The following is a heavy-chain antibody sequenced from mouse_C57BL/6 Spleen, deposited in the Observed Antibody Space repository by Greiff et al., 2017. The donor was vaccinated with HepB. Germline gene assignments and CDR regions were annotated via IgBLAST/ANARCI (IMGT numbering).Heavy chain of an antibody. CDR2: IDPNSGGT. CDR1: GYTFTSYW. Sequence: QVHVKQPGAELVKPGASVKLSCKASGYTFTSYWMHWVKQRPGRGLEWIGRIDPNSGGTKYNEKFKSKATLTVDKPSSTAYMQLSCLTSEDSAVYYCARAHYYGSSPYYFDYWGQGTTLTVSS. V-gene: IGHV1-72*01. D-gene: IGHD1-1*01. J-gene: IGHJ2*01. CDR3: ARAHYYGSSPYYFDY.